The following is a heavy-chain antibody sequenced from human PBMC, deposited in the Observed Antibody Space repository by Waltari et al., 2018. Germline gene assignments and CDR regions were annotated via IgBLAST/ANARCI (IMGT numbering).Heavy chain of an antibody. CDR2: ISGSGGST. Sequence: EVQLLESGGGLVQPGGSLSLSCAASGFPFSSYAMSWVRQAPGKGLEWVSAISGSGGSTYYADSVKGRFTISRDNSKNTLYLQMNSLRAEDTAVYYCANLYSSGWYGYWGQGTLVTVSS. V-gene: IGHV3-23*01. CDR3: ANLYSSGWYGY. J-gene: IGHJ4*02. D-gene: IGHD6-19*01. CDR1: GFPFSSYA.